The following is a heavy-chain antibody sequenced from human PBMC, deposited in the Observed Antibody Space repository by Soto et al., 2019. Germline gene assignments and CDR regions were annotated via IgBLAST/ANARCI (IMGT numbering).Heavy chain of an antibody. Sequence: ASVNVSCKASGYSFKDHYMHWVRQAPGRGLEWVGIINPSGEHTNYAQQFRGRVAMTRDTSTSTAYMELRSLRSEDTAVYFCARISCKGGSCYFDFDHWGQGTLVTVSS. D-gene: IGHD2-15*01. CDR2: INPSGEHT. CDR1: GYSFKDHY. CDR3: ARISCKGGSCYFDFDH. V-gene: IGHV1-46*02. J-gene: IGHJ4*02.